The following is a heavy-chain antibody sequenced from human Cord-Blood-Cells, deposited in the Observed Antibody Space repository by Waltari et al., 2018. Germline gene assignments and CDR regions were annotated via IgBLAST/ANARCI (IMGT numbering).Heavy chain of an antibody. CDR2: IYYSGVT. J-gene: IGHJ4*02. V-gene: IGHV4-39*01. D-gene: IGHD2-2*01. CDR3: ARIPAQIVVVPAADY. Sequence: QLQLQESGPGLVKPSETLSLTCTVSGGSISISSFYWGWIRQLPGKGLEWIGSIYYSGVTYYNPSLKSRVTISVDTSKNQFSLKLSSVTAADTAVYYCARIPAQIVVVPAADYWGQGTLVTVSS. CDR1: GGSISISSFY.